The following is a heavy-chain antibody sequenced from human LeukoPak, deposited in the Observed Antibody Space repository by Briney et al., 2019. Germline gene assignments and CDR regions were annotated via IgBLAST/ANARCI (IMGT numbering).Heavy chain of an antibody. CDR1: GFSFSSHA. CDR2: ISGNGHGT. V-gene: IGHV3-64*02. CDR3: ARASITASGPHDVYDI. D-gene: IGHD6-13*01. Sequence: PGGSLRLSCAASGFSFSSHAMHWVRQAPGKGLEYVSAISGNGHGTWYRDSVKGRFSISRDNSEQILYLQMGSLRAEDMAVYFCARASITASGPHDVYDIWGRGTVVTVSS. J-gene: IGHJ3*02.